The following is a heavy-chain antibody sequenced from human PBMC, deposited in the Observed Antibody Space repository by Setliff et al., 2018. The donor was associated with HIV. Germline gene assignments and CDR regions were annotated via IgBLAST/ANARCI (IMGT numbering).Heavy chain of an antibody. V-gene: IGHV4-59*08. CDR2: IYYSGST. Sequence: SETLSLTCTVSGGYITTYYWSWIRQPPGKGLEWIGYIYYSGSTNYNPSLKSRVTISVDTSKNQFSLKLSSVTAADTAVYYCARLHYYDRSGLTVGVFDIWGQGTMVTVSS. J-gene: IGHJ3*02. D-gene: IGHD3-22*01. CDR3: ARLHYYDRSGLTVGVFDI. CDR1: GGYITTYY.